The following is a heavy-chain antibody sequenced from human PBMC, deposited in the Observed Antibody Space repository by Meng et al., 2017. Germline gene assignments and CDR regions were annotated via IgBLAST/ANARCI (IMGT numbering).Heavy chain of an antibody. J-gene: IGHJ3*02. CDR2: IYYSGST. V-gene: IGHV4-59*01. D-gene: IGHD3-16*01. Sequence: GSLRLSCTVSGGSISSYYWSWIRQPPGKGLEWIGYIYYSGSTNYNPSLKSRVTISVDTSKNQFSLKLSSVTAADTAVYYCARGLDAFDIWGQGTMVTV. CDR3: ARGLDAFDI. CDR1: GGSISSYY.